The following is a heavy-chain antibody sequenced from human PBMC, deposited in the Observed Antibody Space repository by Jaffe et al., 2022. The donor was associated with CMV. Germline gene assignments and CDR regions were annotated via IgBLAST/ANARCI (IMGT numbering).Heavy chain of an antibody. CDR1: GGSISSSNW. CDR3: ARVGGLLWFGESSPNYYYMDV. CDR2: IYHSGST. J-gene: IGHJ6*03. D-gene: IGHD3-10*01. Sequence: QVQLQESGPGLVKPSGTLSLTCAVSGGSISSSNWWSWVRQPPGKGLEWIGEIYHSGSTNYNPSLKSRVTISVDKSKNQFSLKLSSVTAADTAVYYCARVGGLLWFGESSPNYYYMDVWGKGTTVTVSS. V-gene: IGHV4-4*02.